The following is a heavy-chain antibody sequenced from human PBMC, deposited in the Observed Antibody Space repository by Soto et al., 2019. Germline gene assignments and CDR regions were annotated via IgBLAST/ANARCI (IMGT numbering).Heavy chain of an antibody. V-gene: IGHV3-48*03. CDR1: GFTFSSYE. CDR3: ARDPPVGATAWTYFDY. D-gene: IGHD1-26*01. Sequence: EVQLVESGGGLVQPGGSLRLSCAASGFTFSSYEMNWVRQAPGKGLEWVSYISSSGSTIYYADSVKGRFTISRDNAKNPLYLQMNSLRAEDTAVYYCARDPPVGATAWTYFDYWGQGTLVTVSS. CDR2: ISSSGSTI. J-gene: IGHJ4*02.